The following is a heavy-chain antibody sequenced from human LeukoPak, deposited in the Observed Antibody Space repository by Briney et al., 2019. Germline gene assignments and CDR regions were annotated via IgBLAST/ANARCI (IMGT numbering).Heavy chain of an antibody. CDR1: GESFSGYY. J-gene: IGHJ3*02. Sequence: SETLSLTCAVYGESFSGYYWSWIRQPPGKGLEWIGEINHSGSTNYNPSLKSRVTISVDTSKNQFSLKLSSVTAADTAVYYCARERASGLIVGAADAFDIWGQGTMVTVSS. CDR2: INHSGST. CDR3: ARERASGLIVGAADAFDI. D-gene: IGHD1-26*01. V-gene: IGHV4-34*01.